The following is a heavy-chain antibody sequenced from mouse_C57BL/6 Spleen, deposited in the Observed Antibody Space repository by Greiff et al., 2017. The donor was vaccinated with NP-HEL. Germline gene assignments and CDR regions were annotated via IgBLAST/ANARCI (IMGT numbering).Heavy chain of an antibody. CDR1: GYSFTDYN. Sequence: VQLQQSGPELVKPGASVKISCKASGYSFTDYNMNWVKQSNGKSLEWIGVINPNYGTTSYNQKFKGKATLTVDQSSSTAYMQLNSLTSEDSAVYYCAKEGIYDGYYGDYFDYWGQGTTLTVSS. CDR2: INPNYGTT. CDR3: AKEGIYDGYYGDYFDY. V-gene: IGHV1-39*01. J-gene: IGHJ2*01. D-gene: IGHD2-3*01.